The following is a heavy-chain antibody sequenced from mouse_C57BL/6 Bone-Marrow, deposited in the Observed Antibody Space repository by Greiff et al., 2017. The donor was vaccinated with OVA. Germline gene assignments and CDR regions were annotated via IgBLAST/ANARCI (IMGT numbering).Heavy chain of an antibody. Sequence: VQLQQSGAELVRPGTSVKESCKASGYAFTNYLIEWVKQRPGQGLEWIGVINPGSGGTNYNEKFKGKATLTADKSSSTAYMQLSSLTSEDSAVYFCAKLYGSPYYYAMDYWGQGTSVTVSS. CDR1: GYAFTNYL. J-gene: IGHJ4*01. D-gene: IGHD1-1*01. CDR2: INPGSGGT. CDR3: AKLYGSPYYYAMDY. V-gene: IGHV1-54*01.